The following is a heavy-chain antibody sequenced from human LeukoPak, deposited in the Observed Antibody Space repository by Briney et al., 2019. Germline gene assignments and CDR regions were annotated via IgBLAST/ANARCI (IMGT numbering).Heavy chain of an antibody. V-gene: IGHV1-2*02. D-gene: IGHD6-13*01. Sequence: ASVKVSCKASGYTFTGYYMHWVRQAPGQGLEWMGWINPNSGGTNYAQKFQGRVTMTRDTSTSTAYMELSRLRSDDTAVYYCARGLSSSWWPLTYDYWGQGTLVTVSS. CDR3: ARGLSSSWWPLTYDY. J-gene: IGHJ4*02. CDR2: INPNSGGT. CDR1: GYTFTGYY.